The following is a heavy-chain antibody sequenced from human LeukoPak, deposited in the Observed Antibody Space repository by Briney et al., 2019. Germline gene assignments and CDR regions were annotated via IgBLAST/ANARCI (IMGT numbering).Heavy chain of an antibody. D-gene: IGHD3-3*01. V-gene: IGHV1-69*13. J-gene: IGHJ6*02. CDR2: IIPIFGTA. Sequence: SVKVSCKASGGTFSSYAISWVRQAPGQGLEWMGGIIPIFGTANYAQKFQGRVTITADESTSTAYMELSSLRSEDTAVYYCARAMTIFGVVRNYYYGMDVWGQGTTVTVSS. CDR3: ARAMTIFGVVRNYYYGMDV. CDR1: GGTFSSYA.